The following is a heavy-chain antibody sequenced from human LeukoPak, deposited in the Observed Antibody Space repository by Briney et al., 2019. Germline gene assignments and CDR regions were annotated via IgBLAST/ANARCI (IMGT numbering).Heavy chain of an antibody. Sequence: GGSLRLSCGASGFVFDDYDMHWVRQAPGKGLEWVAFIRSDGYHTYYTDSVKGRFIITRDNFKNTLYLQMNSLRLEGMAVYYCAKDYSSGGTDYYYMDVWGKGTTVTISS. D-gene: IGHD6-19*01. J-gene: IGHJ6*03. V-gene: IGHV3-30*02. CDR2: IRSDGYHT. CDR1: GFVFDDYD. CDR3: AKDYSSGGTDYYYMDV.